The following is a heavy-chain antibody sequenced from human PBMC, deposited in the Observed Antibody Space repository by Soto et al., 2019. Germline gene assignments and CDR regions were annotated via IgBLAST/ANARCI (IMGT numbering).Heavy chain of an antibody. Sequence: QVQVQQSGPRLVKPSETLSLTCTVSSGPTRSHNWGWIRQSPGRGLEWIGYVYYTGGTSYNPSLNSRVTISADTSTNHISLTLSSVTAADTAIYYCVRQGIDYQHGLVDVWGQGAAVSVSS. CDR1: SGPTRSHN. V-gene: IGHV4-59*08. CDR2: VYYTGGT. CDR3: VRQGIDYQHGLVDV. J-gene: IGHJ6*02. D-gene: IGHD1-26*01.